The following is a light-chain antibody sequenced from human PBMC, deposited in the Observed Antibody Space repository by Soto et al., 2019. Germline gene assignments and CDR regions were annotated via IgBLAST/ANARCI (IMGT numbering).Light chain of an antibody. V-gene: IGKV1D-13*01. CDR3: QQFNNYPLT. CDR1: QGISSA. J-gene: IGKJ4*01. Sequence: IQLTQSPSSLSAYVGDRVTITCRASQGISSALAWYQQKPVKAPKLLIYDASSLESGVPSRFSGSGSGTDFTLTISSLQPEDFATYYCQQFNNYPLTFGGGTKVDI. CDR2: DAS.